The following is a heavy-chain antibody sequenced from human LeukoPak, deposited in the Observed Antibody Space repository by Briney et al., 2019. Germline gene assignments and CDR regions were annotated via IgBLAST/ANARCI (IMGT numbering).Heavy chain of an antibody. D-gene: IGHD6-13*01. V-gene: IGHV3-74*03. CDR1: GFTFSSYW. CDR3: ARTTYTSSRFDF. Sequence: GGSLRLSCAASGFTFSSYWIHWVRQAPGKGLAWVSRVNSDGSTTTYADSVKGRFTISRDNAKNTVYLQMNNLRAEDTGVYYCARTTYTSSRFDFWGQGTLVTVSS. CDR2: VNSDGSTT. J-gene: IGHJ4*02.